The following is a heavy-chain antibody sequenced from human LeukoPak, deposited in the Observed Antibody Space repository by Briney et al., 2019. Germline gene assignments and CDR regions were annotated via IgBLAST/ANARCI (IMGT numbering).Heavy chain of an antibody. CDR3: ARLNDYGDY. CDR2: INHSGST. CDR1: GGSFSGYY. J-gene: IGHJ4*02. Sequence: SETLSLTCAVYGGSFSGYYWSWIRQPPGKGLEWIGEINHSGSTNYNPSLKSRVTISVDTSKNQFSLKLSTVTAADTAVYYCARLNDYGDYWGQGTLVTVSS. V-gene: IGHV4-34*01.